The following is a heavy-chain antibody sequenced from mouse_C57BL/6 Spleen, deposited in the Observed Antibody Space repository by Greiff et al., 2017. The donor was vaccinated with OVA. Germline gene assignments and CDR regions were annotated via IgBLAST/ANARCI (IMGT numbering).Heavy chain of an antibody. V-gene: IGHV1-64*01. Sequence: QVQLQQPGAELVKPGASVKLSCKASGYTFTSYWMHWVKQRPGQGLEWIGMIHPNSGSTNYNEKFKSKATLTVDKSSSTAYMQLSSLTSEDAAVYYCASDLSDAMDYWGQGTSVTVSS. CDR2: IHPNSGST. J-gene: IGHJ4*01. CDR1: GYTFTSYW. CDR3: ASDLSDAMDY. D-gene: IGHD2-3*01.